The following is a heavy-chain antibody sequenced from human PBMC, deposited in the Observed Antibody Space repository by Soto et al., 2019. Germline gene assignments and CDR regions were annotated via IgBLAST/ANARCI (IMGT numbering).Heavy chain of an antibody. J-gene: IGHJ4*02. Sequence: GGSLRLSCAASGFTFSSYAMSWIRQAPGKGLEWVSAISGSGGSTYYEDSVKGRFAISRDNSKNTLYLQMNSLRAEDTAVYYRAKDIAPTGTSRFYFDYWGQGTLVTVS. CDR1: GFTFSSYA. D-gene: IGHD6-13*01. CDR2: ISGSGGST. V-gene: IGHV3-23*01. CDR3: AKDIAPTGTSRFYFDY.